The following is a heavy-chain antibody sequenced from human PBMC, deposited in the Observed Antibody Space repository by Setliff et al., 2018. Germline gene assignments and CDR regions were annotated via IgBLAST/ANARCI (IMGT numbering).Heavy chain of an antibody. CDR1: GGSLSGYY. J-gene: IGHJ3*02. Sequence: SETLSLTCAVYGGSLSGYYWSWIRQPPGKGLEWIGEINHSGSTNYNPSLKSRVTISVDTSKNQFSLKLSSVTAADTAVYYCARSGYYDFWSGFLNDAFDIWGQGTMVTVSS. D-gene: IGHD3-3*01. CDR3: ARSGYYDFWSGFLNDAFDI. CDR2: INHSGST. V-gene: IGHV4-34*01.